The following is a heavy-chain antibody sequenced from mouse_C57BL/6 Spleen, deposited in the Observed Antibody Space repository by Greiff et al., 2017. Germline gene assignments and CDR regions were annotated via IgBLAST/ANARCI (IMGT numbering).Heavy chain of an antibody. V-gene: IGHV5-9-1*02. CDR3: TSDGAYYGNGYYFDD. J-gene: IGHJ2*01. Sequence: EVMLVESGEGLVKPGGSLKLSCAASGFTFSSYAMSWVRQTPEKRLEWVAYISSGGDYIYYADTVKGRFTISRDNARNTLYLQMSSLKSEDTAMXNCTSDGAYYGNGYYFDDWGQGTTLTGSA. D-gene: IGHD2-10*01. CDR2: ISSGGDYI. CDR1: GFTFSSYA.